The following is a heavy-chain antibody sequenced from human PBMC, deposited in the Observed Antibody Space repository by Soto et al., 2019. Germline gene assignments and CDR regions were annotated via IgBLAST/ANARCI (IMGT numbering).Heavy chain of an antibody. J-gene: IGHJ4*02. CDR1: GFPFRSSW. CDR3: SRSLNY. CDR2: IKEDGSQT. Sequence: GGSLRLSCAASGFPFRSSWMDWVRQAPGKGLEWVANIKEDGSQTYYVGSVKGRFTVSRDNAENSVFPQMNSLRVEDTAVYYCSRSLNYWGQGTPVTVSS. V-gene: IGHV3-7*01.